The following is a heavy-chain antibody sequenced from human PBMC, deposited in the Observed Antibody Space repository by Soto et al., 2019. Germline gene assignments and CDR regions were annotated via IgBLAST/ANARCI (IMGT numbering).Heavy chain of an antibody. D-gene: IGHD6-13*01. CDR1: GGSVSSGSYY. V-gene: IGHV4-61*01. CDR2: IYYSGST. J-gene: IGHJ6*02. Sequence: QVQLQESGPGLVKPSETLSLTCTVSGGSVSSGSYYWSWIRQPPGKGLEWIGYIYYSGSTNYNPSLKSRVTISVDTSKNQFSLKLSSVTAADTAVYYCERGAIAAAGTETDYYYYGMDVWGQGTTVTVSS. CDR3: ERGAIAAAGTETDYYYYGMDV.